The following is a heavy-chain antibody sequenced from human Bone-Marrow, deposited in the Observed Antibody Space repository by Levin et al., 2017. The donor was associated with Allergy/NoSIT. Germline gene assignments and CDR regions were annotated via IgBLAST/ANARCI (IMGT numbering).Heavy chain of an antibody. CDR1: GFIFCEFGDYA. J-gene: IGHJ6*02. Sequence: SCIVSGFIFCEFGDYAMSWFRQAPGKGLEWVGFIGTQVYGGTKEYAASVKGRFTVSRDDSKNIAYLQMNSLKPEDTAVYYCARGGSFASQLQDYDMDVWGQGTTVTVSS. D-gene: IGHD3-10*01. CDR2: IGTQVYGGTK. V-gene: IGHV3-49*03. CDR3: ARGGSFASQLQDYDMDV.